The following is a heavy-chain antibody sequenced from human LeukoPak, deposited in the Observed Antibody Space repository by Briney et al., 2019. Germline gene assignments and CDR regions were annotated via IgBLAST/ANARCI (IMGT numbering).Heavy chain of an antibody. Sequence: SETLSLTCTVSGGSISSYYWSWIRQPPGKGLEWIGEINHSGSTNYNPSLKSRVTISVDTSKNQFSLKLSSVTAADTAVYYCARRVWFGEYYFDYWGQGTLVAVSS. CDR2: INHSGST. J-gene: IGHJ4*02. D-gene: IGHD3-10*01. CDR1: GGSISSYY. CDR3: ARRVWFGEYYFDY. V-gene: IGHV4-34*01.